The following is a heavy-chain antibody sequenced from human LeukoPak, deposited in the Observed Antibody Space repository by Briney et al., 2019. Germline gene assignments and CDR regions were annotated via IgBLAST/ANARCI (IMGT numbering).Heavy chain of an antibody. CDR1: GGTFSSYA. D-gene: IGHD4-11*01. V-gene: IGHV1-24*01. Sequence: ASVKVSCKASGGTFSSYAISWVRQAPGKGLEWMGGFDPEDGETIYAQKFQGRVTMTEDTSTDTAYMELSSLRSEDTAVYYCATSSIYSVWFDPWGQGTLVTVSS. J-gene: IGHJ5*02. CDR3: ATSSIYSVWFDP. CDR2: FDPEDGET.